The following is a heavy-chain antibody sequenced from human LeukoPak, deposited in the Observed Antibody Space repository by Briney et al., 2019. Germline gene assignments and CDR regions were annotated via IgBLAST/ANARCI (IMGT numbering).Heavy chain of an antibody. CDR3: ARGYCSSTSCYLPDY. D-gene: IGHD2-2*01. CDR2: INPNSGGT. V-gene: IGHV1-2*02. CDR1: GYTLTELS. J-gene: IGHJ4*02. Sequence: ASVKVSCKVSGYTLTELSMHWVRQAPGQGLEWMGWINPNSGGTNYAQKLQGRVTMTRDTSISTAYMELSRLRSDDTAVYYCARGYCSSTSCYLPDYWGQGTLVTVSS.